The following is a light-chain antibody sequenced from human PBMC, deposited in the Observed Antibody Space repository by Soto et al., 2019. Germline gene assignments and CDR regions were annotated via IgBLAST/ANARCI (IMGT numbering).Light chain of an antibody. V-gene: IGLV2-11*01. CDR2: DVS. Sequence: QSALTQPRSVSGSPGQSVTISCTGTSSDVGGYNYVSWYRQHPGKAPKLMIYDVSKRPSGVPDRFSGSKSGNTASLTISGLQAEDEAHYYCCSYAGSYTWVFVTGTKVTVL. CDR1: SSDVGGYNY. J-gene: IGLJ1*01. CDR3: CSYAGSYTWV.